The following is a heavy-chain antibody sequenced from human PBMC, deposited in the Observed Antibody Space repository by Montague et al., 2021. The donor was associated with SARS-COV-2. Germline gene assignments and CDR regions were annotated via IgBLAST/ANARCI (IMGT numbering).Heavy chain of an antibody. CDR2: IDWDDDK. J-gene: IGHJ4*02. CDR3: ARQKVEMATISGGNYFDY. Sequence: PALVKPTQTLTLTCSFSGFTLSTNGMCVSWIRQPPGKALEWLARIDWDDDKYYSPSLKTRLPISKDTSKNQVVLTMTNMDPVDTATYYCARQKVEMATISGGNYFDYWGQGALVTVSS. D-gene: IGHD5-24*01. V-gene: IGHV2-70*11. CDR1: GFTLSTNGMC.